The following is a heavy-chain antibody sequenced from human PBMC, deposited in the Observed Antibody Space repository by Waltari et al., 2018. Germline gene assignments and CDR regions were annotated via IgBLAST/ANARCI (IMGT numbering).Heavy chain of an antibody. D-gene: IGHD3-22*01. CDR2: IYYSGST. Sequence: QLQLQESGPGLVKPSETLSLTCTVSGGSISSSSYYWGWIRQPPGKGLEWIGSIYYSGSTYYNPSLKSRVTISVDTSKTQFSLKLSSVTAADTAVYYCASPYYYDSSGPPLWGQGTMVTVSS. CDR3: ASPYYYDSSGPPL. V-gene: IGHV4-39*01. CDR1: GGSISSSSYY. J-gene: IGHJ3*01.